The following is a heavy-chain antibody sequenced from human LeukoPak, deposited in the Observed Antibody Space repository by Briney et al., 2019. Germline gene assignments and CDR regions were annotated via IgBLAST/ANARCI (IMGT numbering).Heavy chain of an antibody. CDR1: GFTVSSDY. D-gene: IGHD7-27*01. V-gene: IGHV3-66*02. CDR3: ARDLGYYYYYMDV. Sequence: GGSLRLSCAASGFTVSSDYMSWVRQAPGKGLEWVSVIYSGGSTYYADSVKGRFTISRDNSKNTLYLQMNSLRAEDTAVYYCARDLGYYYYYMDVWGKGTTVNVSS. CDR2: IYSGGST. J-gene: IGHJ6*03.